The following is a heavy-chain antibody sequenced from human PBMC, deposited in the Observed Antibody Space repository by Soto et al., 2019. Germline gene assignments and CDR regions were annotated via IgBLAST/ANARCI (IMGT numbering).Heavy chain of an antibody. CDR3: ARAWEGYYYYMDV. Sequence: ASVKVSCKASGYTFTSYAMHWVRQAPGQRLEWMGWINAGNGNTKYPQKFQGRVTITRDTSASTAYMELSSLRSEDTAVYYCARAWEGYYYYMDVWGKGTTVTVSS. CDR1: GYTFTSYA. J-gene: IGHJ6*03. D-gene: IGHD1-26*01. V-gene: IGHV1-3*01. CDR2: INAGNGNT.